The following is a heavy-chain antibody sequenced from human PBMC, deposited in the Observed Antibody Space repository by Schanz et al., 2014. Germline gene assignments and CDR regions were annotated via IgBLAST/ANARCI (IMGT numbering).Heavy chain of an antibody. Sequence: QVQLVQSGAEVRKPGASVKVSCKASGYTFISYGISWVRQAPGQGLEWMGRIIPILGIANYAQQFQGRVTFTADKSTSTAYMELSSLRYEDTALYYCARGTMPGTFDIWGQGTMVTVSS. CDR1: GYTFISYG. CDR3: ARGTMPGTFDI. D-gene: IGHD2-2*01. J-gene: IGHJ3*02. V-gene: IGHV1-69*04. CDR2: IIPILGIA.